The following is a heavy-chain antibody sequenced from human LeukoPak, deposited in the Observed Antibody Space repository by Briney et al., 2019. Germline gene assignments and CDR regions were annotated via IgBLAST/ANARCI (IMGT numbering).Heavy chain of an antibody. CDR1: GYTFTSYG. D-gene: IGHD3-3*01. CDR2: ISAYNGNT. V-gene: IGHV1-18*01. J-gene: IGHJ6*02. CDR3: ARDTTPSTELRFLEWLSDYYYYYGMDV. Sequence: ASVKVSCKASGYTFTSYGISWVRQAPGQGLEWMGWISAYNGNTNYAQKLQGRVTMTTDTSTSTAYMELRSLRSDDTAVYYCARDTTPSTELRFLEWLSDYYYYYGMDVWGQGTTVTVSS.